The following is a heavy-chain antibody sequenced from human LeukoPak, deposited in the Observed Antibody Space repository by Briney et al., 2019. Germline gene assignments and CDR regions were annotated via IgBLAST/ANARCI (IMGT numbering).Heavy chain of an antibody. V-gene: IGHV5-51*01. CDR2: IYPGDSDT. J-gene: IGHJ4*02. D-gene: IGHD3-10*01. Sequence: GESLKISCKGSGYSFTGYWIGWVRQMPGKGLEWMGIIYPGDSDTTYSPSFQGQVTISADKSISTAYLQWNSLKASDTAMYFCARRRSSTLIDYWGQGTLVTVSS. CDR3: ARRRSSTLIDY. CDR1: GYSFTGYW.